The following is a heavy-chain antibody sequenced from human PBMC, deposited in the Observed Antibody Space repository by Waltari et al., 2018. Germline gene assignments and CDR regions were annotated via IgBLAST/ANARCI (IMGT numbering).Heavy chain of an antibody. CDR3: ARDLGPIAAAVNTGDY. D-gene: IGHD6-13*01. CDR2: ISSSSSTI. J-gene: IGHJ4*02. V-gene: IGHV3-48*01. CDR1: GFTFSSYS. Sequence: EVQLVESGGGLVQPGGSLRLSCAASGFTFSSYSMNWVRQAPGKGLEWVSYISSSSSTIYYADSVKGRFTISRDNAKNSLYLQMNSLRAEDTAVYYCARDLGPIAAAVNTGDYWGQGTLVTVSS.